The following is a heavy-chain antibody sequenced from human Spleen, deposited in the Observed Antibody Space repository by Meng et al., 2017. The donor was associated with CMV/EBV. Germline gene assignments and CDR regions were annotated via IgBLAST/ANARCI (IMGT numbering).Heavy chain of an antibody. V-gene: IGHV1-18*01. D-gene: IGHD1-26*01. CDR2: ISAYNGNT. CDR1: GYTFTSYG. CDR3: ARDWKRVGAMDNFDY. Sequence: ASVKVSCKASGYTFTSYGISWVRQAPGQGLEWMGWISAYNGNTNYAQKLQGRVTMTTDTSTSTAYMELRSLRSDDTAVHYCARDWKRVGAMDNFDYWGQGTLVTAPQ. J-gene: IGHJ4*02.